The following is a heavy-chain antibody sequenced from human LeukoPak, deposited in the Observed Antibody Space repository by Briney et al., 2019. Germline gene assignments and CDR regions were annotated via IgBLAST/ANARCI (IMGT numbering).Heavy chain of an antibody. CDR2: IYYSGST. CDR3: ASLYYDFWSGYRYYYGMDV. Sequence: SETLSLTCTVSGGSISSYYWSWIRQPPGKGLEWIGYIYYSGSTNYNPSLKSRVTISVDTSKNQFSLKLSSVTAADTAVYYCASLYYDFWSGYRYYYGMDVRGQGTTVTVSS. D-gene: IGHD3-3*01. CDR1: GGSISSYY. J-gene: IGHJ6*02. V-gene: IGHV4-59*01.